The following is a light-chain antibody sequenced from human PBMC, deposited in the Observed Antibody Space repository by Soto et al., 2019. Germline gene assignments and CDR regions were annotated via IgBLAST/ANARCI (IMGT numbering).Light chain of an antibody. CDR2: GAS. J-gene: IGKJ5*01. CDR1: QSVSSSY. CDR3: QQYGSSPRIT. V-gene: IGKV3-20*01. Sequence: EIVLTQSPGTLSLSPGERATISCRASQSVSSSYLAWYQQKPGQAPSLLIYGASSRATGIPDRFSGSGSGTDFTLTISRLEPEDFAVYYCQQYGSSPRITFGQGTRLEIK.